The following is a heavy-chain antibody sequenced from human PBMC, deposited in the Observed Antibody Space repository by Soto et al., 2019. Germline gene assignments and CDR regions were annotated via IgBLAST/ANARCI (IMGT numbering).Heavy chain of an antibody. D-gene: IGHD2-8*02. V-gene: IGHV3-21*01. Sequence: EVHLVESGGGLVKPGGSLRLSCAVSGFTFSSCTMNWVRQAPGKGLEWVSSISPSTSHIYYADSVKGRFTISRDNAKNSRFLQMNSLRAEGTAVYYCSGCIGGACHQNCGMDVWGQGTTVTVSS. CDR2: ISPSTSHI. J-gene: IGHJ6*02. CDR1: GFTFSSCT. CDR3: SGCIGGACHQNCGMDV.